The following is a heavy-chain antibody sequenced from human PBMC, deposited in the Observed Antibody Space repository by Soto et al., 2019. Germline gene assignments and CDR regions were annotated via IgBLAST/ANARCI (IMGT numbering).Heavy chain of an antibody. CDR3: ARVDHCSGGSCYSLVLPYYYYGMDV. Sequence: ASVKVSCKASGYTFTSYAMHWVRQAPGQRLEWMGWINAGNGNTKYSQKFQGRVTITRDTSASTAYMELSSPRSEDTAVYYCARVDHCSGGSCYSLVLPYYYYGMDVWGQGTTVTVSS. J-gene: IGHJ6*02. V-gene: IGHV1-3*01. D-gene: IGHD2-15*01. CDR1: GYTFTSYA. CDR2: INAGNGNT.